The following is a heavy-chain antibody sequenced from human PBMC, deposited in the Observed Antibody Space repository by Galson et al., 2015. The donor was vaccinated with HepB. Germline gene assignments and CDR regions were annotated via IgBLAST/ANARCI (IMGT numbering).Heavy chain of an antibody. J-gene: IGHJ6*02. Sequence: SLRLSCAASGFTFSNYWMHWVRQAPGKGLVWVSRINSDGTTTTYADSVKGRFTISRDNAENTLYLQMNSLRAEDTAVYHCAKGRGTSYYYYYGMDVWGQGTTVTVSS. D-gene: IGHD1-14*01. V-gene: IGHV3-74*01. CDR1: GFTFSNYW. CDR3: AKGRGTSYYYYYGMDV. CDR2: INSDGTTT.